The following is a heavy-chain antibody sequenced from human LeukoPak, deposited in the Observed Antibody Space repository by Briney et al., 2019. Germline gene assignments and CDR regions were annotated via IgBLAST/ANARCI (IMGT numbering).Heavy chain of an antibody. CDR2: ISWNSGSI. J-gene: IGHJ6*02. CDR3: AKEGGYYGMDV. CDR1: GFTFDDYA. V-gene: IGHV3-9*01. Sequence: GRSLRLSCAASGFTFDDYAMHWVRQAPGKGLEWVSGISWNSGSIGYADSVKGRFTISRDNAKNSLYLQMNSLRAEDTALYYCAKEGGYYGMDVWGQGTTVTVSS.